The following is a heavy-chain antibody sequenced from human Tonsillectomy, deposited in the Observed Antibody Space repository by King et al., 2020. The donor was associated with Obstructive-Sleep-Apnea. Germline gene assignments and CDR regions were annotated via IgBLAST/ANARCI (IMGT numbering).Heavy chain of an antibody. CDR1: GGSISNYY. Sequence: PLQESGPGLVKPSETLSLTCTVSGGSISNYYWSWIRQPPGKGLEWIGYISYSGSTNYNPSLKSRVTISVDTSKNQFSLQLSSVTAADTATYYCARKYSSGWYYDYWGQGTLVTVSS. J-gene: IGHJ4*02. CDR3: ARKYSSGWYYDY. V-gene: IGHV4-59*01. D-gene: IGHD6-19*01. CDR2: ISYSGST.